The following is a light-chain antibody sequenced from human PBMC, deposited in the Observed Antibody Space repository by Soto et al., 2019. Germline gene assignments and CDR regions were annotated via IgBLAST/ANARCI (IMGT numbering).Light chain of an antibody. CDR1: QGISGR. CDR3: QQYNSYST. Sequence: DIQMTQSPSTLSASVGDRVTITCRASQGISGRLAWYQQKPGKAPNLLIYDVSNLESGVPSRFSGAGSGIEFTLTINSLQPDDFATYYCQQYNSYSTFGPGTKVEVK. J-gene: IGKJ1*01. CDR2: DVS. V-gene: IGKV1-5*01.